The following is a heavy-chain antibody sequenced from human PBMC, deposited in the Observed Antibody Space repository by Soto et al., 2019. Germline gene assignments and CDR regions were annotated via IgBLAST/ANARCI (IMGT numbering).Heavy chain of an antibody. CDR1: GFTFNTYW. Sequence: GGSLRLSCAASGFTFNTYWMHWVRQAPGKGLVWVSRINSDGTKTTYADSVKGRFTISRDNAKNTVYPQMNGLRAEDTAVYYCATVATNSYNWLDPWGQGTLVTVSS. CDR3: ATVATNSYNWLDP. D-gene: IGHD5-12*01. J-gene: IGHJ5*02. V-gene: IGHV3-74*01. CDR2: INSDGTKT.